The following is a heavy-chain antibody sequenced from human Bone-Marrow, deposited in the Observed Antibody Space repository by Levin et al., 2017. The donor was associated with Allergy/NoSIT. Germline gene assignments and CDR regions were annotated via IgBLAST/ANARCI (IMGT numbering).Heavy chain of an antibody. V-gene: IGHV4-61*01. CDR1: GGSVSSANYY. D-gene: IGHD2-15*01. CDR3: ARDNWGYCSGGTCSYYYYMDV. Sequence: SETLSLTCTVSGGSVSSANYYWSWIRQPPGKGLEWIGYIFYSGSTNYNPSLKSRVTISIDTSKNQFSLKLSSVTAADTAVYYCARDNWGYCSGGTCSYYYYMDVWGKGTTVTVSS. CDR2: IFYSGST. J-gene: IGHJ6*03.